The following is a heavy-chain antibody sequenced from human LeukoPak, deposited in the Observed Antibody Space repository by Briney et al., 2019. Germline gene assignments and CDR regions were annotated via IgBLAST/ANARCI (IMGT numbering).Heavy chain of an antibody. CDR2: IYYSGST. Sequence: TSETLSLTCTVSGGSISSYYWSWIRQPPGKGLEWIGYIYYSGSTYYNPSLKSRVTISVDTSKNQFSLKLSSVTAADTAVYYCARDGIKTGAFDIWGQGTMVTVSS. J-gene: IGHJ3*02. CDR1: GGSISSYY. D-gene: IGHD1-14*01. CDR3: ARDGIKTGAFDI. V-gene: IGHV4-59*12.